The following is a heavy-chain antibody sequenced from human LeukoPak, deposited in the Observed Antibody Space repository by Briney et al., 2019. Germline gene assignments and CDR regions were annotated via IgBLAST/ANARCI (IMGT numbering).Heavy chain of an antibody. CDR3: ARLGSSGYYSRASIDY. J-gene: IGHJ4*02. CDR1: GFTFDDYG. Sequence: PGGSLRLSCAASGFTFDDYGMSWVRQAPGKGLEWVSGINWNGGSTGYADSVKGRFTISRDNAKNSLFLQMNSLSGEDTAVYYCARLGSSGYYSRASIDYWGQGTLVTVSS. CDR2: INWNGGST. V-gene: IGHV3-20*04. D-gene: IGHD3-22*01.